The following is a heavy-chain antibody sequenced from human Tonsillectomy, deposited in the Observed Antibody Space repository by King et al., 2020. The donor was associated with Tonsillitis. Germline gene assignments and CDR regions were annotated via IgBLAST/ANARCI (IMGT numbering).Heavy chain of an antibody. CDR2: ISSGSSTI. V-gene: IGHV3-48*01. CDR3: ASSYGSGSHYYYYFGMDV. CDR1: GFTFSSNS. D-gene: IGHD3-10*01. Sequence: VQLVESGGGLVQPGGSLRLSCAASGFTFSSNSMNWVRQAPGKGLEWISYISSGSSTIYYADSAKGRFTLSRDNAKNSLYLQMNSLRAEDTAVYYCASSYGSGSHYYYYFGMDVWGQGTTVTVSS. J-gene: IGHJ6*02.